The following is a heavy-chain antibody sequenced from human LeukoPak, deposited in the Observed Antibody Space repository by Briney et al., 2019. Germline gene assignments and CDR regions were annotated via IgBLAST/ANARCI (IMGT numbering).Heavy chain of an antibody. V-gene: IGHV5-51*01. CDR1: GYRFSTSW. CDR2: IYPDDSNI. J-gene: IGHJ4*02. Sequence: GESLKISCKGSGYRFSTSWIGWVRQLPGKGLEWMVMIYPDDSNIRYGPSFQGQVTISADKSISTAYLHWNSLKASDTAMYYCARGLYSSGLVLYWGQGTLVTVSS. D-gene: IGHD6-19*01. CDR3: ARGLYSSGLVLY.